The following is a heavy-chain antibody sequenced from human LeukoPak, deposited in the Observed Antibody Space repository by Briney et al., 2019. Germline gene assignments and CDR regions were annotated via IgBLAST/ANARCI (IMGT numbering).Heavy chain of an antibody. CDR3: ARESRSSRTIDY. CDR1: GYSFTSYW. J-gene: IGHJ4*02. V-gene: IGHV5-51*01. CDR2: IYPSDSDT. D-gene: IGHD6-13*01. Sequence: GESRKISCKGSGYSFTSYWIGWVRQMPGKGLEWMGIIYPSDSDTKYSPSFRGQVTISADKSITTAYLQWSSLKASDTAIYYCARESRSSRTIDYWCQGTQVTVSS.